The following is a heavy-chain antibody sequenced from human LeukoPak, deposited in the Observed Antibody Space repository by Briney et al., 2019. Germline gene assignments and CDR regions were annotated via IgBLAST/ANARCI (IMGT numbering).Heavy chain of an antibody. D-gene: IGHD3-10*01. J-gene: IGHJ3*02. CDR3: ARYHRYGSGSYYQPEAFDI. CDR1: GGTFSSYA. CDR2: IIPIFGTA. V-gene: IGHV1-69*06. Sequence: GASVKVSCKASGGTFSSYAISWVRQAPGQGLEWMGGIIPIFGTANYAQKFQGRVTITADKSTSTAYMELSSLRSEDTAVYYCARYHRYGSGSYYQPEAFDIWGQGTMVTVSS.